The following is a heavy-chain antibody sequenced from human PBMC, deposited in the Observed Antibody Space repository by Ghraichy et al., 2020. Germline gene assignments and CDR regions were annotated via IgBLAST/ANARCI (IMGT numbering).Heavy chain of an antibody. V-gene: IGHV3-21*01. CDR3: ARTVAGDNYYGMDV. CDR2: ISTSSTYK. Sequence: GGSLRLSCAASGFTFSTCNMNWVRQAPGKGLEWVSSISTSSTYKYYADSVKGRFTISRDNAKNSLYLQMNSLRAEDTAVYYCARTVAGDNYYGMDVWGQGTTVTVSS. D-gene: IGHD6-19*01. J-gene: IGHJ6*02. CDR1: GFTFSTCN.